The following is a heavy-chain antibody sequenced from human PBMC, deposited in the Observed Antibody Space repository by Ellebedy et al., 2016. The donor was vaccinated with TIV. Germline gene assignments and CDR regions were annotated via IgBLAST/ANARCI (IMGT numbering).Heavy chain of an antibody. J-gene: IGHJ4*02. Sequence: ASVKVSCKASGYTFTAYHIHWVRQAPGQGLEWMGWIYPYSGGTNYAQKFQGRVTMTRDTSISTAYMELNKLTSDDTAVYYCARNGYNYRFDYWGQGTLVTVSS. D-gene: IGHD5-24*01. CDR3: ARNGYNYRFDY. CDR2: IYPYSGGT. V-gene: IGHV1-2*02. CDR1: GYTFTAYH.